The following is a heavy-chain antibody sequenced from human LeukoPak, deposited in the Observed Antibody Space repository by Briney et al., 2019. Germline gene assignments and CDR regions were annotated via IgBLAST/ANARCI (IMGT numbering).Heavy chain of an antibody. CDR1: GFTFNGSA. Sequence: PGGSLRLSCVASGFTFNGSALHWVRQASGKGLEWVGRIRSKTNSYATAYAASLKGRFTISRDDSKNTAYLQMNSLRTDDAAVYYCTRPGAYCGGDCFDAFDIWGQGTLVSVSS. CDR2: IRSKTNSYAT. CDR3: TRPGAYCGGDCFDAFDI. J-gene: IGHJ3*02. D-gene: IGHD2-21*02. V-gene: IGHV3-73*01.